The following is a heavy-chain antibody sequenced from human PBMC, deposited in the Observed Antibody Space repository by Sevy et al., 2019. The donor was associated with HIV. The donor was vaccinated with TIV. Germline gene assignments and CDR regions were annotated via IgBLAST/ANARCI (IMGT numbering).Heavy chain of an antibody. CDR1: GYTFTSYD. CDR3: ARGQRFSSGWYGENWFDP. J-gene: IGHJ5*02. Sequence: GPVKVSCKASGYTFTSYDINWVRQATGQGLGWMGWMNPNSGNTGYAQKFQGRVTMTRNTSISTAYMELSSLRSEDTAVYYCARGQRFSSGWYGENWFDPWGQGTLDTVSS. V-gene: IGHV1-8*01. CDR2: MNPNSGNT. D-gene: IGHD6-19*01.